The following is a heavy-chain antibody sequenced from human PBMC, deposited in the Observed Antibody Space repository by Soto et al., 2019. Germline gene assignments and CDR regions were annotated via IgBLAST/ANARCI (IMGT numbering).Heavy chain of an antibody. CDR1: GYTFTGYY. CDR2: INPNSGGT. D-gene: IGHD2-15*01. CDR3: ARQIGGGSFNSYYYYYGMDV. J-gene: IGHJ6*02. V-gene: IGHV1-2*04. Sequence: QVQLVQSGAEVKKPGASVKVSCKASGYTFTGYYMHWVRQAPGQGLEWMGWINPNSGGTNYAQKFQGWVTMTRDTSLSTAYMELSRLRSDDTAVYYCARQIGGGSFNSYYYYYGMDVWGQGTTVTVSS.